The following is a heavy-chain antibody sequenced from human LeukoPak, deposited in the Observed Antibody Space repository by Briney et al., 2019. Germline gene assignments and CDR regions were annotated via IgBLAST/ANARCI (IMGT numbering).Heavy chain of an antibody. CDR2: INHSGST. V-gene: IGHV4-34*01. D-gene: IGHD3-10*01. J-gene: IGHJ4*02. CDR1: GGSFSGYY. CDR3: ARGGWPRVYFDY. Sequence: SETLSLTCAVYGGSFSGYYWSWIRQPPGKGLEWIGEINHSGSTNYNPSLKSRVTISVDTSKNQFSLKLSSVTAADTAVYYCARGGWPRVYFDYWDQGTLVTVSS.